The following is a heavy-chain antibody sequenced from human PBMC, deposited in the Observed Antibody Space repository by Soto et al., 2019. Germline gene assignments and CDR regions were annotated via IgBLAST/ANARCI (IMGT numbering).Heavy chain of an antibody. J-gene: IGHJ4*02. V-gene: IGHV1-69*02. D-gene: IGHD6-19*01. Sequence: QVQLVQSGAEVKKPGSSVKVSCKASGGTFSSYTISWVRQAPGQGLEWMGRIIPILGIANYAQKFQGRVTITADKTTSTAYMEVSSLRSEDTAVYYCATASVSGWCDYWGQGTLVTVSS. CDR1: GGTFSSYT. CDR3: ATASVSGWCDY. CDR2: IIPILGIA.